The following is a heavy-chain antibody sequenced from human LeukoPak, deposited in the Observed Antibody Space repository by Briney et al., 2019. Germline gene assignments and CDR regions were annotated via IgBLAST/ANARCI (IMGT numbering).Heavy chain of an antibody. V-gene: IGHV3-11*04. J-gene: IGHJ4*02. Sequence: PGGSLRLSCAASGFTFSDYYMSWIRQAPGKGLEWVSYISSSGSTIYYADSVKGRFTISRDNAKNSLYLQMNSLGAEDTAVYYCARDQGRRGYSGYDSSYYFDYWGQGTLVTVSS. D-gene: IGHD5-12*01. CDR2: ISSSGSTI. CDR3: ARDQGRRGYSGYDSSYYFDY. CDR1: GFTFSDYY.